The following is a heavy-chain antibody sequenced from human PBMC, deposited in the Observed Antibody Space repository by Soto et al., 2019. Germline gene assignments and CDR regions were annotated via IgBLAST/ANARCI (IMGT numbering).Heavy chain of an antibody. J-gene: IGHJ5*02. CDR2: INVDNGET. CDR3: ARWISGGYSDWFDP. V-gene: IGHV1-18*04. Sequence: QVQLVQSGAEVKKPGASVKVSCKASGYNFMRYGFTWVRQAPGQGLEWMGWINVDNGETKYPQKIQGRVTMTTDTSTSTVYMEIRSLTSDDTAVYYCARWISGGYSDWFDPWGHGTLVTVSS. D-gene: IGHD1-26*01. CDR1: GYNFMRYG.